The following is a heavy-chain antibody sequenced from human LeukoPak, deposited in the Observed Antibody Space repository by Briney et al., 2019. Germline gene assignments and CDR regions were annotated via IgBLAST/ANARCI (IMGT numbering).Heavy chain of an antibody. Sequence: SETLSHTCSVSGGSISSSNWWSRVRQPPGKGLEWIGEIYQSGSTNYNPTLKSRGSMSVDKYRTQFYLSLNSVTAADTAVYYCARGEQYGSGTVQFDYWGQGTLVTVSS. CDR1: GGSISSSNW. D-gene: IGHD3-10*01. J-gene: IGHJ4*02. CDR2: IYQSGST. V-gene: IGHV4-4*02. CDR3: ARGEQYGSGTVQFDY.